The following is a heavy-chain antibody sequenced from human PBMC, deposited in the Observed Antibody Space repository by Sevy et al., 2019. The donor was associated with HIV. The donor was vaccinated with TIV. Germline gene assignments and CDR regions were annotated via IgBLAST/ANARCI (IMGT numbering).Heavy chain of an antibody. Sequence: GGSLRLSCAASGFTFDDYAMHWVRQAPGKGLEWVSGISWNSGSIGYADSVKGRFTISRDNAKNSLYLQMNSLRAEDTALYYRAKSARTADYYYYGMDVWGQGTTVTVSS. D-gene: IGHD4-17*01. J-gene: IGHJ6*02. CDR1: GFTFDDYA. CDR3: AKSARTADYYYYGMDV. CDR2: ISWNSGSI. V-gene: IGHV3-9*01.